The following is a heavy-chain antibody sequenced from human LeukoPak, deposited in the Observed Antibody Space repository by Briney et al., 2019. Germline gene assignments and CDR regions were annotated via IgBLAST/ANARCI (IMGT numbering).Heavy chain of an antibody. J-gene: IGHJ4*02. D-gene: IGHD5-24*01. CDR1: GGTFSSYA. CDR3: ASSGDGYNYLQDDY. Sequence: ASVKVPCKASGGTFSSYAISWVRPAPGQGLEWMGGIIPIFGTANYAQKFQGRVTITADESTSTAYMELSSLRSEDTAVYYCASSGDGYNYLQDDYWGQGTLVTVSS. CDR2: IIPIFGTA. V-gene: IGHV1-69*13.